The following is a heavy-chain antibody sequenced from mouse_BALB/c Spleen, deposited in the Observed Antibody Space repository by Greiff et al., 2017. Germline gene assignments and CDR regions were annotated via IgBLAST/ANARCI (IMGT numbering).Heavy chain of an antibody. CDR2: INPSTGYT. V-gene: IGHV1-7*01. CDR1: GYTFTSYW. Sequence: VQLQQSGAELAKPGASVKMSCKASGYTFTSYWMHWVKQRPGQGLEWIGYINPSTGYTEYNQKFKDKATLTADKSSSTAYMQLSSLTSEDSAVYYCARGEYGNYWYFDVWGAGTTVTVSS. CDR3: ARGEYGNYWYFDV. D-gene: IGHD2-10*02. J-gene: IGHJ1*01.